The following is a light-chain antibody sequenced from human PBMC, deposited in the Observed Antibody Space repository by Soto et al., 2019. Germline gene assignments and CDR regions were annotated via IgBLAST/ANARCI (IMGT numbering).Light chain of an antibody. CDR3: QHFGSSPGYT. J-gene: IGKJ2*01. CDR1: QSVSSSY. V-gene: IGKV3-20*01. CDR2: GVS. Sequence: EIALTQSPGTLSLSPGERATLSCRASQSVSSSYLAWYQQKPGQAPRLLIWGVSTRATGVPDRFNCSGSGADLTLTINRLEPEDFAVYYCQHFGSSPGYTFGPGTKLEIK.